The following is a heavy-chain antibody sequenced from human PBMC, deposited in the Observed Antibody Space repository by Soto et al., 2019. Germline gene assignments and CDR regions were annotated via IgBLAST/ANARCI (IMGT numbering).Heavy chain of an antibody. J-gene: IGHJ4*02. CDR3: AKVSNKWGVAQRGYFDY. Sequence: EVQVLDSGGGLVQPGGSQRLSCEASGFTFSNYAMSWVRQAPGKGLEWVSTISATGSTLYADSVKGRFTISRDNSKNTVYLQMNFLRAEDTAVYYCAKVSNKWGVAQRGYFDYWGQGTLVTVSS. CDR2: ISATGST. CDR1: GFTFSNYA. D-gene: IGHD7-27*01. V-gene: IGHV3-23*01.